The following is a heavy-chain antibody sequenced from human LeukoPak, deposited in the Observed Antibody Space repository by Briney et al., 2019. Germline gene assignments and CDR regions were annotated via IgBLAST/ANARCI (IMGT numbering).Heavy chain of an antibody. CDR3: ASSSGWYPDQYYFDY. D-gene: IGHD6-19*01. V-gene: IGHV1-2*02. CDR1: GYTFTGYY. CDR2: INPNSGGT. J-gene: IGHJ4*02. Sequence: ASVKVSCKASGYTFTGYYMHWVRPAPGQGLEWMGWINPNSGGTNYAQKFQGRVTMTRDTSISTAYMELSRLRSDDTAVYYCASSSGWYPDQYYFDYWGQGTLVTVSS.